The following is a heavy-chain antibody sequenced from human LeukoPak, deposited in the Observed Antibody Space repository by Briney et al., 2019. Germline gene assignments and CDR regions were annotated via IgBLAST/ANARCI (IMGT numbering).Heavy chain of an antibody. CDR3: AKGGSSWSYYFDY. V-gene: IGHV3-23*01. CDR2: ISASAGTT. CDR1: GFTFSSYA. J-gene: IGHJ4*02. D-gene: IGHD6-13*01. Sequence: GESLKISCAASGFTFSSYAMSWVRQAPGKGLEWVSAISASAGTTYYADSVKGRFTISRDNSKNTLYLQMNSLRADDTALYYCAKGGSSWSYYFDYWGQGTLVTVSS.